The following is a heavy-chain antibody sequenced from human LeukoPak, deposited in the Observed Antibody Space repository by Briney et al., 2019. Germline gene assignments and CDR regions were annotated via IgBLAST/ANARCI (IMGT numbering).Heavy chain of an antibody. CDR1: GFAFDIYW. V-gene: IGHV3-7*03. J-gene: IGHJ3*02. CDR2: IKKDGSLK. D-gene: IGHD1-26*01. CDR3: AKASKSGSYRQSAFDI. Sequence: QTGGSLRLSCAASGFAFDIYWMTWVRQAPGKGLEWVANIKKDGSLKQYVDAVRGRFTVSRDNAKNSLYLQMNSLRAEDTALYYCAKASKSGSYRQSAFDIWGQGTMVTVSS.